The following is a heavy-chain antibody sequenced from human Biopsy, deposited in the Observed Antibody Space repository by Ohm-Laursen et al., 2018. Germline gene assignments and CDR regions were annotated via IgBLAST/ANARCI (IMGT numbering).Heavy chain of an antibody. CDR3: VREPKTGTAEAWYFDL. CDR2: TPYNERT. CDR1: GASVKTSGYF. Sequence: SQTLSLTCSVSGASVKTSGYFWAWIRQRPGKGLEWIGYTPYNERTHYNPSLTSRLAISFDTSNNRISLQLRSVSVADTAVYYCVREPKTGTAEAWYFDLWGRGSPVTVPS. J-gene: IGHJ2*01. D-gene: IGHD3-9*01. V-gene: IGHV4-31*03.